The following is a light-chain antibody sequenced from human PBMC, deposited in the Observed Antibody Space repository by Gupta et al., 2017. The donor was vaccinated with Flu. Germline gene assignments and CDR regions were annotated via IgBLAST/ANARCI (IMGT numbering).Light chain of an antibody. CDR2: RSN. J-gene: IGLJ2*01. V-gene: IGLV1-47*01. Sequence: SSNIGNNHVWWYQQVPGTAPKLLIYRSNQRPSGVPDRFSGSKSGTSASLTISGLRSEDEAHYSCAAWDDSLGGPIFGGGTKVTVL. CDR1: SSNIGNNH. CDR3: AAWDDSLGGPI.